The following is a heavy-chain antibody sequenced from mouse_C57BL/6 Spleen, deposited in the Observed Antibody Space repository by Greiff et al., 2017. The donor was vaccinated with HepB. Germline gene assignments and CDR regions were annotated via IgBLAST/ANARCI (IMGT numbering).Heavy chain of an antibody. Sequence: EVQLQQSGPELVKPGASVKISCKASGYTFTDYYMNWVKQSHGKSLEWIGDINPNNGGTSYNQKFKGKATLTVDKSSSTAYMELRSLTSEDSAVYYCARMDYYGSRTGYCDVWGTGTTVTVSS. D-gene: IGHD1-1*01. J-gene: IGHJ1*03. CDR1: GYTFTDYY. CDR3: ARMDYYGSRTGYCDV. V-gene: IGHV1-26*01. CDR2: INPNNGGT.